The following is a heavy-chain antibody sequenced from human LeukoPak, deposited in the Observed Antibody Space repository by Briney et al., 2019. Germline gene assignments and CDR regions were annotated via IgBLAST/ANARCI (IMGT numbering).Heavy chain of an antibody. J-gene: IGHJ5*02. V-gene: IGHV4-4*07. CDR2: IYTSGST. CDR3: ARDLITPPYNWFDP. Sequence: PSETLSLTCTVPGGSIRSYYWSWIRQPAGKGLEWIGLIYTSGSTNYNPSLKSRVTMSVDTSKNQFSLKLSSVTAADKAVYYCARDLITPPYNWFDPWGQGTLVTVSS. CDR1: GGSIRSYY. D-gene: IGHD2-8*01.